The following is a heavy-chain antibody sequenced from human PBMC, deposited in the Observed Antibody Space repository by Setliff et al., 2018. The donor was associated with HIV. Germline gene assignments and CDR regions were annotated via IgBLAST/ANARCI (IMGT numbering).Heavy chain of an antibody. CDR2: IYSTGST. Sequence: LSLTCTFSGDSISSGNYYWSWIRQPAGKELEWIGRIYSTGSTNYNPSLKSRVTISSDTSKNLFSLKLTTVTAADAAVYYCTRDTGYILSGYRPHWYFDLWGRGTLVTVS. D-gene: IGHD3-9*01. CDR1: GDSISSGNYY. J-gene: IGHJ2*01. CDR3: TRDTGYILSGYRPHWYFDL. V-gene: IGHV4-61*02.